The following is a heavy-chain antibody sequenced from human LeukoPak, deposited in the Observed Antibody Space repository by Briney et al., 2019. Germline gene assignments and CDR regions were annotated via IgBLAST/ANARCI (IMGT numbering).Heavy chain of an antibody. V-gene: IGHV4-59*01. CDR2: IYYSGST. D-gene: IGHD3-3*01. J-gene: IGHJ6*02. CDR1: GGSISSYY. Sequence: WETLSLTCTVSGGSISSYYWSWIRQPPGKGLEWIGYIYYSGSTNYNPSLKSRVTISVDTSKNQFSLKLSSVTAAGTAVYYCARGGPDFWSGYRLYGMDVWGQGTTVTVSS. CDR3: ARGGPDFWSGYRLYGMDV.